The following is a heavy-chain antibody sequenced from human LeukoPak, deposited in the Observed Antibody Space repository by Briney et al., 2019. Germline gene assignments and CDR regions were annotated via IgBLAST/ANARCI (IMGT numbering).Heavy chain of an antibody. D-gene: IGHD3-9*01. J-gene: IGHJ4*02. CDR1: GFIFSDHD. CDR2: SKNKNNKAKSYTT. Sequence: GGSLRLSCAAAGFIFSDHDMDWVRQAPGKGLEWIGRSKNKNNKAKSYTTEYAASVQGRFSISRDDSQSSLNLQMNSLKPEDTAVYYCAVWLEGVCYWGQGTLISVS. V-gene: IGHV3-72*01. CDR3: AVWLEGVCY.